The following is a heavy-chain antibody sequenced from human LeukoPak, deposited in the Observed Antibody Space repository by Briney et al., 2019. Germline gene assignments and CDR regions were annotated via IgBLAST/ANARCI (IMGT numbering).Heavy chain of an antibody. V-gene: IGHV3-20*04. Sequence: GGSLRLSCAASGFTFDDYGMSWVRQAPGKGLEWVSGINWNGGSTGYAYSVKGRFTISRDNAKNSLYLQMNSLRAEDTAVYYCARGEQWLVPSHYYYYMDVWGKGTTVTVSS. CDR2: INWNGGST. CDR3: ARGEQWLVPSHYYYYMDV. D-gene: IGHD6-19*01. J-gene: IGHJ6*03. CDR1: GFTFDDYG.